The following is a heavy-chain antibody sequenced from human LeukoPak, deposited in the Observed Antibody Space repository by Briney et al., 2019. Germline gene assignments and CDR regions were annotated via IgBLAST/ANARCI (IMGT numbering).Heavy chain of an antibody. CDR1: GYTFTSYG. D-gene: IGHD3-22*01. V-gene: IGHV1-2*02. CDR3: ARAETYYYDSSGYYVGSYYGMDV. J-gene: IGHJ6*02. Sequence: ASVKVSCKASGYTFTSYGISWVRQAPGQGLEWMGWINPNSGGTNYAQKFQGRVTMTRDTSISTAYMELSRLRSDDTAVYYCARAETYYYDSSGYYVGSYYGMDVWGQGTTVTVSS. CDR2: INPNSGGT.